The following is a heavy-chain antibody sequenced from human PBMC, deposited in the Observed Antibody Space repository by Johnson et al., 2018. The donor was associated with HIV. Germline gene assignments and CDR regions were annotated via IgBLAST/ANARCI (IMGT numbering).Heavy chain of an antibody. J-gene: IGHJ3*02. CDR2: VKSKTDGGTI. CDR1: GFTFSNAW. CDR3: TTMSALWFGDIHVFGDGFDI. D-gene: IGHD3-10*01. Sequence: EVQLVESGGGVVQPGRSLRLSCAASGFTFSNAWMSWVRQAPGKGLEWVGRVKSKTDGGTIDYAAAVKGRFIISRDDSKNTLYLQMNGLKTEDTAMYYCTTMSALWFGDIHVFGDGFDIWGQGTMVTVSS. V-gene: IGHV3-15*01.